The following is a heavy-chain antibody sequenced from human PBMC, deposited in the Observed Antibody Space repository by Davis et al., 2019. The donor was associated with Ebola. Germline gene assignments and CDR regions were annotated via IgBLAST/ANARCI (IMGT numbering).Heavy chain of an antibody. Sequence: GESLKISCAASGFTFSSYGMHWVRQAPGKGLEWVAVISYDGSNKYYADSVKGRFTISRDNSKNTLYLQMNSLKTEDTAVYYCTTSYYDFWSGPYYYYYGMDVWGQGTTVTVSS. CDR3: TTSYYDFWSGPYYYYYGMDV. J-gene: IGHJ6*02. CDR1: GFTFSSYG. D-gene: IGHD3-3*01. V-gene: IGHV3-30*03. CDR2: ISYDGSNK.